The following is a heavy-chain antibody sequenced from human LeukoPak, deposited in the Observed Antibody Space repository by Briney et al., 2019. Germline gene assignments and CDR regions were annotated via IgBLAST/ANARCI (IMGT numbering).Heavy chain of an antibody. CDR1: GFSISSYG. V-gene: IGHV3-30*02. CDR3: AKLRFSDSGRDGLDS. D-gene: IGHD5-12*01. CDR2: IRYDGSNK. Sequence: PGGSLRLSCAASGFSISSYGMHWVRQASGRGLEWVAFIRYDGSNKDYADSVKGRFTISRDNSKNTLYLEMNSLRAEDTAVYHCAKLRFSDSGRDGLDSWGQGTLVTVSS. J-gene: IGHJ5*01.